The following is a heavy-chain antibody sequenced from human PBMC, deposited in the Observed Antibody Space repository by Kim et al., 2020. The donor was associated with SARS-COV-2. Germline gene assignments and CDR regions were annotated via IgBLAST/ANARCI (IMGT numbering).Heavy chain of an antibody. D-gene: IGHD2-8*01. CDR2: ISAYNGNT. V-gene: IGHV1-18*01. Sequence: ASVTVSCKASGYIFTSYDISWVRQAPGQGLEWIGWISAYNGNTNYAQRLQARVTMTTDTSTSTAYMELRTLRSDDTAVYYCARIKGLNGGPLDVWGQGTT. CDR3: ARIKGLNGGPLDV. J-gene: IGHJ6*02. CDR1: GYIFTSYD.